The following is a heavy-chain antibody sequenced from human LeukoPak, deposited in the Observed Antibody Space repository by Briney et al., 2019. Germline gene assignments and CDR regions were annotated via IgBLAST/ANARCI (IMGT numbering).Heavy chain of an antibody. CDR2: IKQDGSEK. Sequence: QSGGSLRLSCAASGFTFSAYWMSWIRQAPGMGLEWVANIKQDGSEKYYVDSVKGRFNISRDNARNSLYLQMNSLRAEDTAVYYCARARGCRNGDCHNFDYWGQGTLVTVSS. CDR3: ARARGCRNGDCHNFDY. V-gene: IGHV3-7*03. J-gene: IGHJ4*02. D-gene: IGHD2-21*02. CDR1: GFTFSAYW.